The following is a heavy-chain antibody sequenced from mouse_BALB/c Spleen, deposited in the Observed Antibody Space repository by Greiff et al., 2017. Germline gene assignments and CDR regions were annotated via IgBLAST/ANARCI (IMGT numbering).Heavy chain of an antibody. CDR2: IDPYNGGT. Sequence: EVKLQESGPELVKPGASVKVSCKASGYAFTSYNMYWVKQSHGKSLEWIGYIDPYNGGTSYNQKFKGKATLTVDKSSSTAYMHLNSLTSEDSAVYYCATVRYYGSSYADYWGQGTTLTVSS. CDR3: ATVRYYGSSYADY. V-gene: IGHV1S135*01. CDR1: GYAFTSYN. J-gene: IGHJ2*01. D-gene: IGHD1-1*01.